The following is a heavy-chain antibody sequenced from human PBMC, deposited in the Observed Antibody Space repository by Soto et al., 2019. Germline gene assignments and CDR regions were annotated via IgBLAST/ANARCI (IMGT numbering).Heavy chain of an antibody. Sequence: QVQLQESGPGLVKPSQTLSLTCTVSGASISSGGYYWSWIRQLPGTGLAWMGYISYTGSTDYNPSLKSRVSISSDPSKNQCALRLSSVTAADMAVYYCASSGSHFADGLDVWGQGTTVIVSS. D-gene: IGHD3-10*01. V-gene: IGHV4-31*03. CDR3: ASSGSHFADGLDV. J-gene: IGHJ6*02. CDR1: GASISSGGYY. CDR2: ISYTGST.